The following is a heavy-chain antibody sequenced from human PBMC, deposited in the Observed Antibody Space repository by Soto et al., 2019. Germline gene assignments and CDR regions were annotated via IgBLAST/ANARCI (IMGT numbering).Heavy chain of an antibody. J-gene: IGHJ6*02. Sequence: GGSLRLSCAASGFTFSNAWMNWVRQAPGKGLEWVGRIKSKTDGGTTDYAAPVKGRFTISRDDSKNTLYLQMNSLKTEDTAVYYCTTPSNYGSGSYCPTPYYYYGMDVWGQGTTVTVSS. D-gene: IGHD3-10*01. CDR2: IKSKTDGGTT. CDR3: TTPSNYGSGSYCPTPYYYYGMDV. CDR1: GFTFSNAW. V-gene: IGHV3-15*07.